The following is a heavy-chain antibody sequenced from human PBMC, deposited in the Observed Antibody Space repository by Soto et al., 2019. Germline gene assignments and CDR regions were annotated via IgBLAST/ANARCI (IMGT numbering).Heavy chain of an antibody. Sequence: QVQLQESGPGLVKPSQTLSLTCTVSGGSISSGGYYWSWIRQHPGKGLEWIGYIYYSGSTYYNPSLKSRVTISVDTSKNQFSLKLSSVTAADTAVYYCARWGGYLTHGSGGLNWFDPWGQGTLVTVSS. CDR1: GGSISSGGYY. CDR3: ARWGGYLTHGSGGLNWFDP. CDR2: IYYSGST. D-gene: IGHD2-15*01. J-gene: IGHJ5*02. V-gene: IGHV4-31*03.